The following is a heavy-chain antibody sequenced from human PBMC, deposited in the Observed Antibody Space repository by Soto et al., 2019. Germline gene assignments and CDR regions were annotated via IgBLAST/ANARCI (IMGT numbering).Heavy chain of an antibody. D-gene: IGHD4-17*01. J-gene: IGHJ4*02. Sequence: QVQLVQSGAEVQKPGSSVKVSCRASGGSFCSYVINWVRQAPGQGLEWMGGIIPIFGTPNYAQSFQGRVTITADESTGTAYMELSSLRSDATAVYYCASYGDFDYWGQGTLVTVSS. CDR3: ASYGDFDY. CDR1: GGSFCSYV. V-gene: IGHV1-69*01. CDR2: IIPIFGTP.